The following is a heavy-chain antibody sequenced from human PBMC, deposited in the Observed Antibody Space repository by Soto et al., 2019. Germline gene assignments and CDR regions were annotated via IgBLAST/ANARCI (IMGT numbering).Heavy chain of an antibody. CDR1: GYSFTKYG. CDR2: INPGNGDT. Sequence: ASVKVSCKTSGYSFTKYGLHWVRQAPGQRLEWMGWINPGNGDTKYSQKFQGRVTITRDTSATTAYMELSSLRSEDSAVFYCARTDCSSTSCYNYYYYGMDVWGQGXTVTVSS. V-gene: IGHV1-3*01. CDR3: ARTDCSSTSCYNYYYYGMDV. J-gene: IGHJ6*02. D-gene: IGHD2-2*01.